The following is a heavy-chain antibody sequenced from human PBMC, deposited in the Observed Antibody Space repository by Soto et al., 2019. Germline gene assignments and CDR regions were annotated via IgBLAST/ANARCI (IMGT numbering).Heavy chain of an antibody. Sequence: GGSLRLSCAASGFTFSSYAMSWVRQAPGKGLEWVSAIRGSGGSTYYADSVKGRFTISRDNSKNTLYLQMNSLRAEDTAVYYCAKTADSGYYYYGMDVWGQGTTVTVSS. CDR1: GFTFSSYA. CDR3: AKTADSGYYYYGMDV. D-gene: IGHD3-10*01. V-gene: IGHV3-23*01. CDR2: IRGSGGST. J-gene: IGHJ6*02.